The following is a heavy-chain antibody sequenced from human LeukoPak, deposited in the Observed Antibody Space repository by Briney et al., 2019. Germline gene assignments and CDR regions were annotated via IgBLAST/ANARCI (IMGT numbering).Heavy chain of an antibody. V-gene: IGHV3-64*01. CDR2: ISSNGGST. CDR1: GFTFSSYC. J-gene: IGHJ4*02. CDR3: ARGRRGFAY. Sequence: GGSLRLSCAASGFTFSSYCMSWVRQAPGKGLEYVSAISSNGGSTYYANSVKGRFTISRDNSKNTLYLQMGSLRAEDIAVYYCARGRRGFAYWGQGTLVTVSS.